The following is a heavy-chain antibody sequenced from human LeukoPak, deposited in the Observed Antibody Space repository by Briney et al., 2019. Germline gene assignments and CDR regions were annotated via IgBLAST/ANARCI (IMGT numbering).Heavy chain of an antibody. Sequence: PGGSLRLSCAASGFSFHDYDMLWVRQAPGKGLEWVAGITWESGRIGYADSVKGRFTISRDNAKNSLYLQMNSLRAEDTALYYCAKASLWFDARGGAFDIWGQGTMVTVSS. V-gene: IGHV3-9*01. CDR2: ITWESGRI. CDR3: AKASLWFDARGGAFDI. J-gene: IGHJ3*02. D-gene: IGHD3-10*01. CDR1: GFSFHDYD.